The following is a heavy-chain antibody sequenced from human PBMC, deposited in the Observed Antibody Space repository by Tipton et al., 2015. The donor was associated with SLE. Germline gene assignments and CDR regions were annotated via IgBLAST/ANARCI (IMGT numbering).Heavy chain of an antibody. J-gene: IGHJ6*02. V-gene: IGHV4-4*02. D-gene: IGHD6-19*01. CDR1: GGSISSSNW. CDR2: IYYSGST. Sequence: GLVKPSGTLSLTCAVSGGSISSSNWWSWVRQPPGKGLEWIGEIYYSGSTNYNPSLKSRVTISVDKSKNQFSLKLSSVTAADTAVYYCARYPLGWIAVGYYYGMDVWGQGTTVTVSS. CDR3: ARYPLGWIAVGYYYGMDV.